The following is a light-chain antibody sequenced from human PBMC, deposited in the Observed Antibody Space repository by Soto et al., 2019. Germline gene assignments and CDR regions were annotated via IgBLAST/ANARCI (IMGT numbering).Light chain of an antibody. Sequence: DIQMTQPPSTLSGSVRDRVTITCRSSQTISSWLAWYQQKPGKALKLLNYKASTLKSGVPSRFSGSESGTEFTLTMSSLQPDDFATYYCQLYNSYSEAFGQGTKVDIK. CDR2: KAS. V-gene: IGKV1-5*03. CDR3: QLYNSYSEA. J-gene: IGKJ1*01. CDR1: QTISSW.